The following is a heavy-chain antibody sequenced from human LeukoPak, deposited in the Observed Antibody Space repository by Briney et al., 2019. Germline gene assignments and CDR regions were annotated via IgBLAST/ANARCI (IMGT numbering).Heavy chain of an antibody. Sequence: GGSLRLSCAASGFTFSSYAMSWVRQAPGKGLEWVSAISGSGGSTYYADSVKGRFTISRDNSKNTLYLQMNSLRAEDTAVYYCARDRYYYDSSGYYPPNDAFDIWGQGTMVTVSS. CDR2: ISGSGGST. CDR1: GFTFSSYA. CDR3: ARDRYYYDSSGYYPPNDAFDI. D-gene: IGHD3-22*01. V-gene: IGHV3-23*01. J-gene: IGHJ3*02.